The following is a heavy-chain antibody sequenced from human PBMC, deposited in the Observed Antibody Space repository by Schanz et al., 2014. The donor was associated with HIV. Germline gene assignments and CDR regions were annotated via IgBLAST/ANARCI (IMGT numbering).Heavy chain of an antibody. CDR2: ISYDGSNK. D-gene: IGHD5-18*01. CDR3: AKDPQNGYLGYFGMDV. V-gene: IGHV3-30*18. J-gene: IGHJ6*02. CDR1: GFTFSGYG. Sequence: QVQLVESGGGVVQPGRSLRLSCAASGFTFSGYGMHWVRQAPGKGLEWVAVISYDGSNKYYADSVKGRFTISRDNSKNTLYLQMNSLRAEETAVYYCAKDPQNGYLGYFGMDVWGQGTTVTVS.